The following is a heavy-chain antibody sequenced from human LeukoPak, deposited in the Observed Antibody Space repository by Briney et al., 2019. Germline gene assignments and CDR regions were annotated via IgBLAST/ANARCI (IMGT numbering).Heavy chain of an antibody. CDR2: ISSSGSTI. V-gene: IGHV3-48*04. CDR3: AELGITMIGGV. Sequence: GGSLRLSCAASGFTFSSYGMHWVRQAPGKGLAWVSYISSSGSTIYYADSVKGRFTISRDNAKNSLYLQMNSLRAEDTAVYYCAELGITMIGGVWGKGTTVTISS. CDR1: GFTFSSYG. D-gene: IGHD3-10*02. J-gene: IGHJ6*04.